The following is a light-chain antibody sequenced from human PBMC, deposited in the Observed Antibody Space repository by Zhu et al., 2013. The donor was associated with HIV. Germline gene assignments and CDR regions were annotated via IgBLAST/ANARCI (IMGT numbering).Light chain of an antibody. CDR1: QSISSSY. CDR2: SAS. V-gene: IGKV3-20*01. J-gene: IGKJ4*01. CDR3: QQYGSSPT. Sequence: EIVLTQSPGTLSLSPGERATLSCRASQSISSSYLAWYQQKPGQAPRLLIYSASTRPIGIPDRFSGSGSGTEFTLTISRLEPEDFAVYYCQQYGSSPTFGGGAKVEIK.